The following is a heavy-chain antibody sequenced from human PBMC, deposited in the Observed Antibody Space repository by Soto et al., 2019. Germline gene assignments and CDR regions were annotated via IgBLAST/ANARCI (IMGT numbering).Heavy chain of an antibody. J-gene: IGHJ6*02. D-gene: IGHD6-13*01. CDR1: GGSITSSFY. Sequence: QLQLQESGPGLVKPSETLSLSCTVSGGSITSSFYWGWIRQPPGKGLEWIGSIYGTGNTYYNPSLKGRVTISAATSKNPSSLNLISVTAADTAVYYCRSSSRYSTDVWGQGATVTVSS. CDR3: RSSSRYSTDV. CDR2: IYGTGNT. V-gene: IGHV4-39*01.